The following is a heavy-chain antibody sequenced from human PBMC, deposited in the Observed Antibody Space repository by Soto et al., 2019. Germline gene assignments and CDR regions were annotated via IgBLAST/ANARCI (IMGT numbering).Heavy chain of an antibody. CDR1: GYKFRSYW. Sequence: PVESLKIACEASGYKFRSYWICCFRQMPVKGSEWMGFIYPGDSDARYSPSFQGQVTISADKSINTVYLQWSSLKASDTAMYYCARQPDYNILTGYLYYFDYWGQGTLVTVS. CDR2: IYPGDSDA. D-gene: IGHD3-9*01. CDR3: ARQPDYNILTGYLYYFDY. J-gene: IGHJ4*02. V-gene: IGHV5-51*01.